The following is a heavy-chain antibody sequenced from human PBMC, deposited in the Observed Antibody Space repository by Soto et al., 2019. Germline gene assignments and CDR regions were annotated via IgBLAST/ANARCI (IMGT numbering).Heavy chain of an antibody. Sequence: ASVKVSCKVSGYTLTELSMHWVRQAPGKGLEWMGGFDPEDGETIYAQKFQGRVTMTEDTSTDTAYMELSSLRSEDTAVYYCATRGHDFWSGYAPQYYYYYYGMDVWGQGTTVTVSS. CDR1: GYTLTELS. D-gene: IGHD3-3*01. CDR3: ATRGHDFWSGYAPQYYYYYYGMDV. J-gene: IGHJ6*02. CDR2: FDPEDGET. V-gene: IGHV1-24*01.